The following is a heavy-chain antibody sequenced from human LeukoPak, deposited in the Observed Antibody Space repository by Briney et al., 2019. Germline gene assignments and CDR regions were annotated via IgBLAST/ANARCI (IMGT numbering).Heavy chain of an antibody. CDR1: GFSVSASY. D-gene: IGHD3-10*01. CDR3: ARAITISSYGGFDI. Sequence: GGSLRLSCAASGFSVSASYMAWVRQAPGKGLECISVIYTGGSTYYGDSVMGRFTMSIDTHQNTLYLQMNSVRAEDTAVYYCARAITISSYGGFDIWGQGTMVTVSS. CDR2: IYTGGST. V-gene: IGHV3-53*01. J-gene: IGHJ3*02.